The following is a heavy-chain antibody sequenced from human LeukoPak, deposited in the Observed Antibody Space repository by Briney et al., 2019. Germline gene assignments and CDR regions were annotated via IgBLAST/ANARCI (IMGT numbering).Heavy chain of an antibody. CDR1: GFTVSSNY. CDR3: AKDPYSSGWYNWFDP. Sequence: GGSLRLSCAASGFTVSSNYMSWVRQAPGKGLEWVSVIYSGGSTYYADSVKGRFTISRDNSKNTLYLQMNSLRAEDTAVYYCAKDPYSSGWYNWFDPWGQGTLVTVSS. J-gene: IGHJ5*02. D-gene: IGHD6-19*01. CDR2: IYSGGST. V-gene: IGHV3-53*01.